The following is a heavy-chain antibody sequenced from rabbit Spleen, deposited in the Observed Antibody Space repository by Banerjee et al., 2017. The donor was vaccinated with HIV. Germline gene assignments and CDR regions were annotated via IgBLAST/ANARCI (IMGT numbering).Heavy chain of an antibody. Sequence: QEQLVESGGGLVQPTGSLTLTCKASGFSFGDRDGMSWVRQAPGKGLEWIACINAATGKPVYATWAKGRFTISRTSSTTVTLRMTSLTAADRAAYFCARDLVGVIGWNFYLWGQGTLVTVS. D-gene: IGHD1-1*01. V-gene: IGHV1S45*01. CDR2: INAATGKP. CDR3: ARDLVGVIGWNFYL. J-gene: IGHJ4*01. CDR1: GFSFGDRDG.